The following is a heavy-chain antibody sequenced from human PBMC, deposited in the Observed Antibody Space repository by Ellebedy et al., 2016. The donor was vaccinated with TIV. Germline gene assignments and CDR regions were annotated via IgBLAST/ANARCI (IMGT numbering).Heavy chain of an antibody. Sequence: SETLSLTXAVYGGSFSGYYWSWIRQPPGKGLEWIGEINHSGSTNYNPSLKSRVTISVDTSKNQFSLKLSSVTAADTAVYYCARHYYYGSGKGRDWFDPWGQGTLVTVSS. CDR2: INHSGST. D-gene: IGHD3-10*01. V-gene: IGHV4-34*01. J-gene: IGHJ5*02. CDR1: GGSFSGYY. CDR3: ARHYYYGSGKGRDWFDP.